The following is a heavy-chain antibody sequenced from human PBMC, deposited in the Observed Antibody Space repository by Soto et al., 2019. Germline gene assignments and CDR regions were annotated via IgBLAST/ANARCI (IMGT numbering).Heavy chain of an antibody. D-gene: IGHD2-2*01. V-gene: IGHV4-34*01. CDR2: INHSGST. J-gene: IGHJ4*02. Sequence: QVQLQQWGAGLLKPSETLSLTCAVYGGSFSGYYWSWIRQPPGKGLEWIGEINHSGSTNYNPSLKSRVTISVDTSKHQVSLKLWSVTAADTAVYYCARGYCSSTSCSYYFDYWGQGTLVTVSS. CDR3: ARGYCSSTSCSYYFDY. CDR1: GGSFSGYY.